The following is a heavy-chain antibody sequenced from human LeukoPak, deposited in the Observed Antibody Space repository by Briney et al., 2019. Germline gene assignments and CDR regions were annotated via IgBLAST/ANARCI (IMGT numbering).Heavy chain of an antibody. CDR3: ASPRFGELPPYYYYGMDV. J-gene: IGHJ6*02. V-gene: IGHV1-69*01. D-gene: IGHD3-10*01. CDR1: GGTFSSYA. Sequence: SVKVSCKAAGGTFSSYAISWVRQAPGQGLEWMGGIIPIFGRTNYAQKFQGRVTITADEYTSTAYMELSSLRSKDTAVYYCASPRFGELPPYYYYGMDVWGQGTTVTVSS. CDR2: IIPIFGRT.